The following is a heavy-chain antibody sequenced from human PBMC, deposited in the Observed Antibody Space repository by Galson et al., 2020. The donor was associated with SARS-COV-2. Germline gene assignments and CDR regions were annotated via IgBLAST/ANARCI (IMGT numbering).Heavy chain of an antibody. CDR3: ARGLNGGYSYNWFDP. J-gene: IGHJ5*02. CDR2: IYYSGST. Sequence: SETLSLTCTVSDDSISSYYWSWIRQPPGKGLEWIGYIYYSGSTNYNPSLTSRVIISVDTSKNQFSLKLSSVTAADTAVYYCARGLNGGYSYNWFDPWGQGTLVTVSS. D-gene: IGHD2-21*02. V-gene: IGHV4-59*01. CDR1: DDSISSYY.